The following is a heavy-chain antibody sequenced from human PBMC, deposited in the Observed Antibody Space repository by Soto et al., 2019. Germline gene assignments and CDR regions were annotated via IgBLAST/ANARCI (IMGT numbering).Heavy chain of an antibody. CDR1: GYTFTGYY. CDR3: ARDGTVVAGLVPYYYGMDV. D-gene: IGHD6-19*01. V-gene: IGHV1-2*04. J-gene: IGHJ6*01. CDR2: INPNSGGT. Sequence: ASVKVSCKASGYTFTGYYMHWVRQAPGQGLEWMGWINPNSGGTNYAQKFQGWVTMTRDTSISTAYMELSRLRSDDTAVYYCARDGTVVAGLVPYYYGMDVWGQGTTVTVSS.